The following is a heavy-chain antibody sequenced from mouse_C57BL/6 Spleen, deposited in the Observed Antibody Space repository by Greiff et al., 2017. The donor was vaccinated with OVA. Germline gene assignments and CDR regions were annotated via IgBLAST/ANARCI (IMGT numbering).Heavy chain of an antibody. J-gene: IGHJ2*01. CDR2: IYPGNSDT. D-gene: IGHD3-3*01. CDR3: TRGDREYFDY. V-gene: IGHV1-5*01. CDR1: GYTFTSYW. Sequence: VQLQQSGTVLARPGASVKMSCKTSGYTFTSYWMHWVKQRPGQGLEWIGGIYPGNSDTSYNQKFKSKAKLSAVTSASTAYMELSSLTNEDSAVYYCTRGDREYFDYWGQGTTLTVSS.